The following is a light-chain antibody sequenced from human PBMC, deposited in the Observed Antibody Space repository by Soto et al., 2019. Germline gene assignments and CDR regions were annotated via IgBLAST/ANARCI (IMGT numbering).Light chain of an antibody. Sequence: EIVMTQSPATLSVSPGERATLSCRASQSVGSYLAWYQQKPGQAPRLVIYDIFTRATGVPTRISGSGSGTEFTLAISSLQPEDSATYYCLQDINYPWTFGQGTKVDIK. J-gene: IGKJ1*01. CDR2: DIF. CDR3: LQDINYPWT. V-gene: IGKV3D-15*01. CDR1: QSVGSY.